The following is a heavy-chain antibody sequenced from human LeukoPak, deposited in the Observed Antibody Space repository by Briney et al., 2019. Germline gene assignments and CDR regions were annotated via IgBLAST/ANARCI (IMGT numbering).Heavy chain of an antibody. D-gene: IGHD7-27*01. V-gene: IGHV1-69*13. CDR1: GGTFSSYA. CDR3: ARLNWAPYNWFDP. J-gene: IGHJ5*02. Sequence: GASVKVSCKASGGTFSSYAISWVRQAPGQGLKWMGGIIPIFGTANYAQKFQGRVTITADGSTSTAYMELSSLRSEDTAVYYCARLNWAPYNWFDPWGQGTLVTVSS. CDR2: IIPIFGTA.